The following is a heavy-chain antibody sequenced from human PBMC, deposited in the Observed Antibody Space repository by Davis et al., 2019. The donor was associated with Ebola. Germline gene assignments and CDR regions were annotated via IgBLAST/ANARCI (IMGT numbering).Heavy chain of an antibody. CDR3: ARHRWGYNTHYFDY. D-gene: IGHD5-24*01. Sequence: SETLSLTCAVYGGSFSGYYWSWIRQPPGKGLEWIGYIYYSGSTNYNPSLKSRVTISVDTSKNQFSLKLSSVTAADTAVYYCARHRWGYNTHYFDYWGQGTLVTVSS. J-gene: IGHJ4*02. CDR1: GGSFSGYY. V-gene: IGHV4-59*08. CDR2: IYYSGST.